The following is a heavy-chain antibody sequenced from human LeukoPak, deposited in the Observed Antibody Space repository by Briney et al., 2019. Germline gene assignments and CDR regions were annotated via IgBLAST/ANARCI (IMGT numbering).Heavy chain of an antibody. CDR1: GGSISSYY. D-gene: IGHD4-23*01. J-gene: IGHJ5*02. Sequence: TSETLSLTCTVSGGSISSYYWSWIRQPPGKGLEWIGYIYHSGSTYYNPSLKSRVTISVDRSKNQFSLKLSSVTAADTAVYYCARVSEVVRGVGWFDPWGQGTLVTVSS. CDR3: ARVSEVVRGVGWFDP. CDR2: IYHSGST. V-gene: IGHV4-59*12.